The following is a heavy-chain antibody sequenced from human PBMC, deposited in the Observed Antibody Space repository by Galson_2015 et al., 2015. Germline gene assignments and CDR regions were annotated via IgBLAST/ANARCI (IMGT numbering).Heavy chain of an antibody. CDR2: LSYGSNT. CDR3: ARDRCSGGSCDSGWNGWDY. Sequence: SLRLSCAASGFTFGIYTMHWVRQAPGRGLEWVAVLSYGSNTYYTDSVKGRFTISRDNSKNTLYLQMNSLRTEDTAVYYCARDRCSGGSCDSGWNGWDYWGQGTLVTASS. CDR1: GFTFGIYT. J-gene: IGHJ4*02. D-gene: IGHD2-15*01. V-gene: IGHV3-30-3*01.